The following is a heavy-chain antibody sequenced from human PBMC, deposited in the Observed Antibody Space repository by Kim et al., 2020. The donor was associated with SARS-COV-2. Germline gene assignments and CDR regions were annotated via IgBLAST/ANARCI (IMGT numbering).Heavy chain of an antibody. CDR3: ARVEGITIFGVVIIGAFDI. Sequence: SETLSLTCTVSGGSISSGGYYWSWIRQHPGKGLEWIWYIYYSGSTYYNPSLKSRVTISVDTSKNQFSLKLSSVTAADTAVYYCARVEGITIFGVVIIGAFDIWGEGTMVTVSS. CDR1: GGSISSGGYY. CDR2: IYYSGST. D-gene: IGHD3-3*01. V-gene: IGHV4-31*03. J-gene: IGHJ3*02.